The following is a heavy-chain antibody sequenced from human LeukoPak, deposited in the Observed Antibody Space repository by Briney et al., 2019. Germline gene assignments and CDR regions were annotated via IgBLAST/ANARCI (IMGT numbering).Heavy chain of an antibody. CDR2: ISSSSSYI. V-gene: IGHV3-21*01. J-gene: IGHJ6*03. CDR3: ARELSKNYYYYMDV. D-gene: IGHD2-2*01. Sequence: PGGSLRLSCAASGFTFSSYSMNWVRQAPGKGLEWVSSISSSSSYIYYADSVKGRFTISRDNAKNSLYLQMNSLRAEDTAVYYCARELSKNYYYYMDVWGKGTTVTVSS. CDR1: GFTFSSYS.